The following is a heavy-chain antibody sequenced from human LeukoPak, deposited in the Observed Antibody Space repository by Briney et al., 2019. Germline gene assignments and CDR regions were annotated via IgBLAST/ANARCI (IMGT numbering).Heavy chain of an antibody. CDR3: ARVRTLNSVAGTVDY. Sequence: GGSLRLSCAASGFIVSSTYMSWVRQAPGKGLEWVSVINSGGSTYYADSVRGRFTISRDNSKNMLYLQINSLRAEDTAVYYCARVRTLNSVAGTVDYWGQGTLVTVSS. CDR2: INSGGST. V-gene: IGHV3-53*01. D-gene: IGHD6-19*01. CDR1: GFIVSSTY. J-gene: IGHJ4*02.